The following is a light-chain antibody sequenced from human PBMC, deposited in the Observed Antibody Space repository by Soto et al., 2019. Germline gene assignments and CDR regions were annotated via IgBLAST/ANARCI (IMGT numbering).Light chain of an antibody. V-gene: IGKV2-30*02. CDR1: QSLVHSDGNTY. CDR2: KVS. Sequence: DVVMTQSPLSLPVTLGQPASISCRSSQSLVHSDGNTYLNWFQQRPGQSPRRLIYKVSNRDSGVPDRFSGSGSGTDFTLKISRVEAEDVAVYYCMQRTRWLITFGQGTRLEIK. J-gene: IGKJ5*01. CDR3: MQRTRWLIT.